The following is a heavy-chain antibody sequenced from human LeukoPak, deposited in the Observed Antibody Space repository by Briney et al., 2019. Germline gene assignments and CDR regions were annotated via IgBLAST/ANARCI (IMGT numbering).Heavy chain of an antibody. V-gene: IGHV1-69*13. CDR1: GGTFSSYA. D-gene: IGHD5-12*01. J-gene: IGHJ5*02. Sequence: SVKVSCKASGGTFSSYAISWVRQAPGQGLEWMGGITPIFGTANYAQKFQGRVTITADESTSTAYMELSSLRSEDTAVYYCARGSINSGYDWGNWFDPWGQGTLVTVSS. CDR2: ITPIFGTA. CDR3: ARGSINSGYDWGNWFDP.